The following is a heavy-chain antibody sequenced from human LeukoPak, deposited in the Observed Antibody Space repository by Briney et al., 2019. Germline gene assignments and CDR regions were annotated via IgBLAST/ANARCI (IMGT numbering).Heavy chain of an antibody. V-gene: IGHV4-39*07. Sequence: SETLSLTCTVSGGSISSSSYYWGWIRQPPGKGLEWIGSIYYSGSTYYNPSLKSRVTISVDASKNQFSLKLSSVTAADTAVYYCARVKVAGNWFDPWGQGTLVTVSS. CDR2: IYYSGST. J-gene: IGHJ5*02. CDR3: ARVKVAGNWFDP. CDR1: GGSISSSSYY. D-gene: IGHD3-22*01.